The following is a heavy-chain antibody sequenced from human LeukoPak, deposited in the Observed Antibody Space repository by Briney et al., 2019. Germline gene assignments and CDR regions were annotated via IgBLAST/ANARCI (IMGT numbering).Heavy chain of an antibody. CDR1: GFIFDDFA. D-gene: IGHD6-19*01. V-gene: IGHV3-43*02. CDR3: AKDILGTGWSLFDS. CDR2: IDGAGVNI. Sequence: GGSLRLSCAASGFIFDDFAMHWVRQTPEKGLEWVSFIDGAGVNIYYADSVKGRFTISRDNSKNSLYLQMDSVITEDTALYYCAKDILGTGWSLFDSWGQGTLVTVSS. J-gene: IGHJ4*02.